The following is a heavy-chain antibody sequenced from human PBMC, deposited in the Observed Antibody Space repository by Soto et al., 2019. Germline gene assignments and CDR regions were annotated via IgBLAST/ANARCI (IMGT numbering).Heavy chain of an antibody. CDR1: GYTFTSYY. V-gene: IGHV1-46*01. J-gene: IGHJ4*02. D-gene: IGHD3-3*01. Sequence: ASVKVSCKASGYTFTSYYMHWVRQAPGQGLEWMGIINPSGGSTSYAQKLQGRVTMTRDTSTSTVYMELNSLRSEDTAVYYSARDQYYDFWSGYSLPDYWGQGTLVTVSS. CDR3: ARDQYYDFWSGYSLPDY. CDR2: INPSGGST.